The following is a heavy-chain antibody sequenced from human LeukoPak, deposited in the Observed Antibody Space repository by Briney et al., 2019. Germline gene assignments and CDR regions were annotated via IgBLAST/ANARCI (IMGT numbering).Heavy chain of an antibody. CDR2: ISSSGSTI. Sequence: TGGSLRLSCAASGFTFSSYEMNWVRQAPGKGLERVSYISSSGSTIYYADSVKGRFTISRDNAKNSLYLQMNSLRAEDTAVYYCARDPYYGGYVVWGQGTLVTVSS. CDR1: GFTFSSYE. D-gene: IGHD4-17*01. CDR3: ARDPYYGGYVV. J-gene: IGHJ4*02. V-gene: IGHV3-48*03.